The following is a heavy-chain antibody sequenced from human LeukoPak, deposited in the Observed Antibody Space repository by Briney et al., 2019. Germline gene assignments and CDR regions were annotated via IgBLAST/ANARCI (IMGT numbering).Heavy chain of an antibody. CDR2: LYHSDSA. Sequence: TETLSLTCAVSGYSISNNYYWVWIRQPPGRGLEWIGSLYHSDSAYYNTSLRSRVSMSVDTSKNQFSLTLSFVTAADTAVYYCARQHDSYYYYYIDVWGSGTTVTVSS. J-gene: IGHJ6*03. CDR3: ARQHDSYYYYYIDV. CDR1: GYSISNNYY. V-gene: IGHV4-38-2*01.